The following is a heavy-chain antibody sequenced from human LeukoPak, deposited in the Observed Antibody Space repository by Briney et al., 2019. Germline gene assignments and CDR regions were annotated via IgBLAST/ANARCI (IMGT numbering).Heavy chain of an antibody. Sequence: SETLSLTCTVSSGSISSSRFYWGWIRQPPGKGLEWIASVHYTGSTYYNPSLKSRVTIAVDTSKNQFSVRMTSVTAADTAVYYCARRADHFYYYMDVWGKGTTVTVSS. CDR2: VHYTGST. CDR1: SGSISSSRFY. J-gene: IGHJ6*03. D-gene: IGHD3-10*01. V-gene: IGHV4-39*07. CDR3: ARRADHFYYYMDV.